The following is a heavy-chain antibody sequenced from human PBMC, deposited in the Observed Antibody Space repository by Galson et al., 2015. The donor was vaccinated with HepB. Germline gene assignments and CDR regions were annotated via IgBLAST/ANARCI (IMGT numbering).Heavy chain of an antibody. J-gene: IGHJ1*01. V-gene: IGHV1-3*01. CDR2: INAGNGNT. CDR3: AREGEVGGVIVTAEYFQH. Sequence: SVKVSCKASGYTFTSYAMHWVRQAPGQRLEWMGWINAGNGNTKYSQKFQGRVTITRDTSASTAYIELSSLRSEDTAVYYCAREGEVGGVIVTAEYFQHWGQGTLVTVSS. CDR1: GYTFTSYA. D-gene: IGHD3-16*02.